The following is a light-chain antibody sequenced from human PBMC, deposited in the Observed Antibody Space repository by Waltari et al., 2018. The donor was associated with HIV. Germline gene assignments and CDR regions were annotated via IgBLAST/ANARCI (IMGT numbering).Light chain of an antibody. Sequence: QSVLTQPPSASGTPGQRVTISCSGSSSNIGSKTVNWYQQLPGTAPKLLIYRNNRRPARGPDRFSGSKSGTSASLAISGLQSEDEADYYCATWDDSLNGDVVFGGGTKLTVL. V-gene: IGLV1-44*01. CDR3: ATWDDSLNGDVV. J-gene: IGLJ2*01. CDR2: RNN. CDR1: SSNIGSKT.